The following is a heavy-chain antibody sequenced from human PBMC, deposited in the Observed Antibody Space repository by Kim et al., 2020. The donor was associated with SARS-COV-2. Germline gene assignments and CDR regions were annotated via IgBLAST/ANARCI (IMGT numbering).Heavy chain of an antibody. D-gene: IGHD3-9*01. Sequence: GGSLRLSCAASGFSFSAFGMHWLRQAPGKVLEWVAVIWNDGSNQYYADSVQGRFIISRDNSKNTVSLQMNSLRAEDTAVYYCVRAFYDSNWNYFDHWGQGTLVTVSS. CDR1: GFSFSAFG. CDR3: VRAFYDSNWNYFDH. V-gene: IGHV3-33*08. J-gene: IGHJ4*02. CDR2: IWNDGSNQ.